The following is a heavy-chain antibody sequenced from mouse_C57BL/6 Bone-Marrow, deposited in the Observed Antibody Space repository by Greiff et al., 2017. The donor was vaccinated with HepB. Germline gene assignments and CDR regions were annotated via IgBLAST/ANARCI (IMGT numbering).Heavy chain of an antibody. D-gene: IGHD4-1*01. Sequence: VQLQQPGAELVKPGASVKVSCKASGYTFTSYWMHWVKQRPGQGLEWIGRIHPSDSDTNYNQKFKGKATLTVDKSSSTADMQLSSLTSEDSAVYYCASLGRCWYFDVWGTGTTVTVSS. CDR2: IHPSDSDT. CDR3: ASLGRCWYFDV. CDR1: GYTFTSYW. J-gene: IGHJ1*03. V-gene: IGHV1-74*01.